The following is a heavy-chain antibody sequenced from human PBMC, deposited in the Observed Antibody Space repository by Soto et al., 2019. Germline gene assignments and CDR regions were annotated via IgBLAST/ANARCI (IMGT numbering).Heavy chain of an antibody. J-gene: IGHJ6*02. D-gene: IGHD3-3*01. V-gene: IGHV1-3*01. CDR3: AREKIQYYDFWSGFRAGMDV. CDR2: INAGNGNT. Sequence: QVQLVQSGAEVKKPGASVKVSCKASGYTFTSYAMHWVRQAPGQRLEWMGWINAGNGNTKYSQKFQGRVTITRDTSASTAYMELSSLRSEDTAVYYCAREKIQYYDFWSGFRAGMDVWGQGTTVTVSS. CDR1: GYTFTSYA.